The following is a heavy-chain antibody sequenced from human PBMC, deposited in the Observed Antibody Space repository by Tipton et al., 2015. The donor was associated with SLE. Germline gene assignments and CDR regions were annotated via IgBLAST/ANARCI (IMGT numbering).Heavy chain of an antibody. D-gene: IGHD4-11*01. CDR3: ARRPDDDYRTLDGAFDI. V-gene: IGHV4-59*12. CDR2: IYDSGST. CDR1: GGSISNYY. J-gene: IGHJ3*02. Sequence: LRLSCTVSGGSISNYYWSWVRQPPGKGLEWIGNIYDSGSTNYNPTLKRRVTISLDTSKNQISLKLSSVTAADTAVYYCARRPDDDYRTLDGAFDIWGQGTMVTVSS.